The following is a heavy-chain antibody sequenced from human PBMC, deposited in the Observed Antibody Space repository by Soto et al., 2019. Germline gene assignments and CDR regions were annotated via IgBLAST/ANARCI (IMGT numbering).Heavy chain of an antibody. CDR1: GFTFNSCS. CDR2: ISSSSSTI. J-gene: IGHJ5*02. CDR3: ARESDALNWFDP. V-gene: IGHV3-48*02. D-gene: IGHD2-2*01. Sequence: EVQLVESGGGLVQPGGSLRLSCAASGFTFNSCSLNWVRQAPGKGLEWVSYISSSSSTIYYADSVKGRFTISRDNAKNSLYLQMNSLRDADTAVYYCARESDALNWFDPWGQGTLVTVSS.